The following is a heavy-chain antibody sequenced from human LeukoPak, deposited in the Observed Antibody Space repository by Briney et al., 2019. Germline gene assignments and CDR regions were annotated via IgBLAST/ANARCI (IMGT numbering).Heavy chain of an antibody. D-gene: IGHD6-19*01. CDR2: INPNSGGT. Sequence: GSVTLSCMASGYTFTGYYMHWVRQAPGQGLEGMGWINPNSGGTNYAQKFQGRVTMTRDTSINTAYMKLSRLRSDATAVYCCARGLIAVADPIDYWGQGTLVTVSS. J-gene: IGHJ4*02. V-gene: IGHV1-2*02. CDR1: GYTFTGYY. CDR3: ARGLIAVADPIDY.